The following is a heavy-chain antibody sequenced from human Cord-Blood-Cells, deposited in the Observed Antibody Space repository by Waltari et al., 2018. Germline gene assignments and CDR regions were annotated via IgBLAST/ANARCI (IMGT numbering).Heavy chain of an antibody. D-gene: IGHD3-3*01. CDR2: IFSNDEK. CDR1: MG. Sequence: MGVSWIRQPPGKALEWLAHIFSNDEKSYSTSLKSRLTISKDTSKSQVVLTMTNMDPVDTATYYCARPKSYDFWSGWGPYYYYYYGMDVWGQGTTVTVSS. CDR3: ARPKSYDFWSGWGPYYYYYYGMDV. J-gene: IGHJ6*02. V-gene: IGHV2-26*01.